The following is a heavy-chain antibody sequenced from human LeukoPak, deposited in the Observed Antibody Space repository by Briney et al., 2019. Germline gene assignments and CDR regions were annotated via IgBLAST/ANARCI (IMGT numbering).Heavy chain of an antibody. D-gene: IGHD1-26*01. V-gene: IGHV4-4*09. Sequence: SETLSLTCTVSGDSISSYYWSWIRQPPGKGLGWIGYIYTSGSANYNPSLKSRVTMSVDTSKNQFSLKLSSVTAADTAVYFCAREKSGSYIFDYWGQGTLVTVSS. CDR3: AREKSGSYIFDY. CDR2: IYTSGSA. J-gene: IGHJ4*02. CDR1: GDSISSYY.